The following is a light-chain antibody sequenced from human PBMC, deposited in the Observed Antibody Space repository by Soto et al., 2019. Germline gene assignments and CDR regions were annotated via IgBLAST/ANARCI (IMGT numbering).Light chain of an antibody. CDR2: VDSDGSH. Sequence: QLVVTQSPSASASLGASVRLTCTLSSGHSSYAIEWHQQQPEKGPRYLMKVDSDGSHIKGDGIPDRFSGSSSGAERYLTISSLQSEDEADYYCQTWGTGTWVFGGGTKVTVL. V-gene: IGLV4-69*01. J-gene: IGLJ3*02. CDR1: SGHSSYA. CDR3: QTWGTGTWV.